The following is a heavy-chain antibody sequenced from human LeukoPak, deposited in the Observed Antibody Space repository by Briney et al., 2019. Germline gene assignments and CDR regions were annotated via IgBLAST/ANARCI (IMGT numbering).Heavy chain of an antibody. V-gene: IGHV4-38-2*02. CDR2: IYHSGST. CDR3: AREFTYYYGSGSYNYYGMDV. D-gene: IGHD3-10*01. J-gene: IGHJ6*02. CDR1: GYSISSGYY. Sequence: PSETLSLTCAVSGYSISSGYYWGWIRQPPGKGLEWIGSIYHSGSTYYNPSLKSRVTISVDTSKNQFSLKLSSVTAADTAVYYCAREFTYYYGSGSYNYYGMDVWGQGTTVTVSS.